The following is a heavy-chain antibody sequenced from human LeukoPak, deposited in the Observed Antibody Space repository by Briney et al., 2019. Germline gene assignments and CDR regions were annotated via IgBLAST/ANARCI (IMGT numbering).Heavy chain of an antibody. D-gene: IGHD3-3*01. CDR2: ISGSGGST. CDR3: AKGGLRFLEWLLLGHFDY. CDR1: GFTFSSYA. Sequence: GGSLRLSCAASGFTFSSYAMSWVRQAPGKGLEWVPAISGSGGSTYYADSVKGRFTISRDNTKNTLYLQMNSLRAEDTAVYYCAKGGLRFLEWLLLGHFDYWGQGTLVTVSS. J-gene: IGHJ4*02. V-gene: IGHV3-23*01.